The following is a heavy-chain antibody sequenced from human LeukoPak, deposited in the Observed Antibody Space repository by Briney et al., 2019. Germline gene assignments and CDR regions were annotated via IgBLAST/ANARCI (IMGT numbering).Heavy chain of an antibody. J-gene: IGHJ1*01. V-gene: IGHV1-18*01. Sequence: GASVKVSCKASGYTFTSYGISWVRQAPGQGLEWMGWISAYNGNTNYAQKLQGKVTMTTDTSTSTAYMELSSLRSEDTAVYYCARVASVHTPPCGGDCYSAADFQHWGQGTLVTVSS. CDR3: ARVASVHTPPCGGDCYSAADFQH. CDR1: GYTFTSYG. D-gene: IGHD2-21*02. CDR2: ISAYNGNT.